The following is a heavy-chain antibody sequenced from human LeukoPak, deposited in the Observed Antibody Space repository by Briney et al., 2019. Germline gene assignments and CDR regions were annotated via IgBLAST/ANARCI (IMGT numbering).Heavy chain of an antibody. CDR1: GGSISNYY. CDR3: ARTSSSWL. V-gene: IGHV4-59*01. Sequence: SETLSLTCTVSGGSISNYYWSWIRQPPGKGLEWIGYIYYSGSTNYNPSLKSRVSISVDTSKNQFSLKLSSVTAADTAMYYCARTSSSWLWGQGTLVTVSS. J-gene: IGHJ4*02. D-gene: IGHD6-13*01. CDR2: IYYSGST.